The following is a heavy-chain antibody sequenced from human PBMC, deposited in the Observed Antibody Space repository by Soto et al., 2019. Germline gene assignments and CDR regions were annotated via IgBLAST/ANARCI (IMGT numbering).Heavy chain of an antibody. J-gene: IGHJ4*02. Sequence: GGSLRLSCAASGFMFNNYAMSWVRQAPGKGLEWVSTVSVSGGTTYYADSLKGRFTISRDNSKKTVYLQMNRLRADDTAIYYCAKGLSYYDSSGYRLFDYWGQGTLVTVSS. D-gene: IGHD3-22*01. CDR3: AKGLSYYDSSGYRLFDY. V-gene: IGHV3-23*01. CDR2: VSVSGGTT. CDR1: GFMFNNYA.